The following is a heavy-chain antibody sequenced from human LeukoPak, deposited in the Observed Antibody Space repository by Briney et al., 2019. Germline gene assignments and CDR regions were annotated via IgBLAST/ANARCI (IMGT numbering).Heavy chain of an antibody. D-gene: IGHD5-12*01. CDR3: ARDGLLSNIVATRGGSYYFDY. CDR1: GFTSGSYG. J-gene: IGHJ4*02. Sequence: PGGSLRLSCAASGFTSGSYGMTWVRQAPGKGLEWVSAISSSGGTTYYADSVKGRFTISRDNSKNTLYLQMNSLRAEDTAVYYCARDGLLSNIVATRGGSYYFDYWGQGTLVTVSS. V-gene: IGHV3-23*01. CDR2: ISSSGGTT.